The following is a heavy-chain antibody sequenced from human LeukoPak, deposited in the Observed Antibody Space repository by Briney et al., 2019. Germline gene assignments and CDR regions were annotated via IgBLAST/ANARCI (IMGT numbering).Heavy chain of an antibody. CDR3: ARAPYQLLHYFDY. CDR1: GFTFSSYS. D-gene: IGHD2-2*01. CDR2: ISSSSSYI. V-gene: IGHV3-21*01. J-gene: IGHJ4*02. Sequence: GGSLRLSCAASGFTFSSYSMNWVRQAPGKGLEWVSSISSSSSYIYYADSVKGRFTISRDNAKNSLYLQMNSLRAEDTAVYYCARAPYQLLHYFDYWGQGTLVTVSS.